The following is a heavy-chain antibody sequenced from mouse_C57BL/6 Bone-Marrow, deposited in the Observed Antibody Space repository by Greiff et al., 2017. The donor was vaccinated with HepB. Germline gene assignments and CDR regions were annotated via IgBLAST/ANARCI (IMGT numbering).Heavy chain of an antibody. V-gene: IGHV1-81*01. J-gene: IGHJ1*03. CDR2: IYPRSGNT. Sequence: VQLQESGAELARPGASVKLSCKASGYTFTSYGISWVKQRTGQGLEWIGEIYPRSGNTYYNEKFKGKATLTADKSSSTAYMELRSLTSVDSAVYFCARDGWLLHWYFDFWGTGTTVTVSS. CDR3: ARDGWLLHWYFDF. CDR1: GYTFTSYG. D-gene: IGHD2-3*01.